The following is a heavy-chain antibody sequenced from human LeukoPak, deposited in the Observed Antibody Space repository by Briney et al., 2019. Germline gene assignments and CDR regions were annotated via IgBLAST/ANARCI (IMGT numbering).Heavy chain of an antibody. CDR2: INHSGST. V-gene: IGHV4-34*01. CDR1: GGSFSGYY. Sequence: PSETLSLTCAVYGGSFSGYYWSWIRQPPGKGLEWIGEINHSGSTNYNPSLKSRVTISVDTSKNQFSLKLSSVTAADTAMYYCARALGYTTRWYLTFDYWGQGTLVTVSS. D-gene: IGHD6-13*01. CDR3: ARALGYTTRWYLTFDY. J-gene: IGHJ4*02.